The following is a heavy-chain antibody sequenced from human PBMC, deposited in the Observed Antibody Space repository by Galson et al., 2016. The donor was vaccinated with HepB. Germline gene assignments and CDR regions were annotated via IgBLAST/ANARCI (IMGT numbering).Heavy chain of an antibody. CDR2: IRSKAYGATK. CDR1: GFTFGDHA. D-gene: IGHD1-26*01. Sequence: SLRLSCATSGFTFGDHAMNWFRQTPGKGLEWVGVIRSKAYGATKEYAASVKGRLTISRDDSKSNAYLQVNSLKNEDTAVYYRSIELSCSGSYYYLYYWGQGTLVTVSS. CDR3: SIELSCSGSYYYLYY. J-gene: IGHJ4*02. V-gene: IGHV3-49*03.